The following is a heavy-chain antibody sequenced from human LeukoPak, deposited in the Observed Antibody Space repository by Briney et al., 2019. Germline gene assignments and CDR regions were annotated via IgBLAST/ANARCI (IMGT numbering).Heavy chain of an antibody. CDR2: IYYSGST. V-gene: IGHV4-59*01. CDR1: GGSISSYY. D-gene: IGHD2-2*01. CDR3: ARGSRYRSSTSCYADFDY. J-gene: IGHJ4*02. Sequence: SETLSLTCTVSGGSISSYYWSWIRQPPGKGLEWIGYIYYSGSTNYNPSLKSRVTISVDTSKNQFSLKLSSVTAADTAVYYCARGSRYRSSTSCYADFDYWGQGTLVTVSS.